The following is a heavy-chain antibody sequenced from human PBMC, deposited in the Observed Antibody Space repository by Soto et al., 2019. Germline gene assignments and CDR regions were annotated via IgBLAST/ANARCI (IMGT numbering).Heavy chain of an antibody. CDR3: ERVNYGSESLYYFDY. V-gene: IGHV4-59*12. J-gene: IGHJ4*02. Sequence: ASETLSLTCTVSGGSISSYYWSWIRQPPGKGLEWIGYIYYSGSTNYNPSLKSRVTISVDTSKNQFSLKLSSVTAADTAVYYCERVNYGSESLYYFDYWGQGTLVTVSS. CDR1: GGSISSYY. D-gene: IGHD3-10*01. CDR2: IYYSGST.